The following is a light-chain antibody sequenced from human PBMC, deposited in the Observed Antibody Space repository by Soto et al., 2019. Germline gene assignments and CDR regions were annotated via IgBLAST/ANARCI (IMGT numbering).Light chain of an antibody. CDR1: SGHSSYA. CDR2: LNSDGSH. Sequence: QLVLTQSPSASASLGASVKLICTLSSGHSSYAIAWHQQQPEKGPRYLMKLNSDGSHSKGDGIPDRFSGSSSGAERYLTISSLQSEDEADYYCQTWGTGPSWVFGGGTKLTVL. V-gene: IGLV4-69*01. J-gene: IGLJ3*02. CDR3: QTWGTGPSWV.